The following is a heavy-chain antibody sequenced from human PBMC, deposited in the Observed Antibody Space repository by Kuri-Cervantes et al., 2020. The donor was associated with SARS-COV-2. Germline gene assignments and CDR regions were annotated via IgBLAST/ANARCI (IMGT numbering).Heavy chain of an antibody. CDR1: GYTFTGYY. Sequence: ASAKVSCKASGYTFTGYYMHWVRQAPGQGLEWMGWINPNSGGTNYAQKFQGRVTMTRDTSISTAYMELSRRRYDDTAVYYCASNRNYWYYGMDVWGQGTTVTVSS. CDR3: ASNRNYWYYGMDV. V-gene: IGHV1-2*02. J-gene: IGHJ6*02. CDR2: INPNSGGT.